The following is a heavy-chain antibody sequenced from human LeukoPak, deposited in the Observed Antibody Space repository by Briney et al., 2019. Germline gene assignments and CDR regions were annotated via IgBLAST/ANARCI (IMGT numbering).Heavy chain of an antibody. Sequence: SETLSLTCTVSGGSISSYYWGWIRQPPGKGLEWIGSIYYSGSTYYNPSLKSRVTISVDTSKNQFSLKLSSVTAADTAVYYCARPKEDAFDIWGQGTMVTVSS. V-gene: IGHV4-39*01. CDR3: ARPKEDAFDI. CDR1: GGSISSYY. J-gene: IGHJ3*02. CDR2: IYYSGST.